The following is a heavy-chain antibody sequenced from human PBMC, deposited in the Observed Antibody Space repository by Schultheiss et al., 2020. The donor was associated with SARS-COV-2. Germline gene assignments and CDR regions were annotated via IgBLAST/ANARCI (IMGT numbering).Heavy chain of an antibody. Sequence: GGSLRLSCAASGFTFSSYDMHWVRQATGKGLEWVSAISGSGGSTYYADSVKGRFTISRDNSKNTLYLQMNSLRAEDTAVYYCASDVLLWFGEPRYFDYWGQGTLVTVSS. CDR2: ISGSGGST. CDR3: ASDVLLWFGEPRYFDY. D-gene: IGHD3-10*01. J-gene: IGHJ4*02. V-gene: IGHV3-23*01. CDR1: GFTFSSYD.